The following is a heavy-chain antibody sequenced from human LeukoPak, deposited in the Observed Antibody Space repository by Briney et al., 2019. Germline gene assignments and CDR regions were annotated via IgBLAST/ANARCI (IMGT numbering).Heavy chain of an antibody. CDR2: ICSSSSTI. J-gene: IGHJ6*03. V-gene: IGHV3-48*04. D-gene: IGHD3-16*01. Sequence: GGSQRLSCAASGFTFSIFGMNWVRQAPGKGLEWVAYICSSSSTIYYADSVKGRFTISKDNAKKSLSLQMSSLRAEDTAVYYCARRRDDILSYSYDCYMDVWGKGTTVTVSS. CDR1: GFTFSIFG. CDR3: ARRRDDILSYSYDCYMDV.